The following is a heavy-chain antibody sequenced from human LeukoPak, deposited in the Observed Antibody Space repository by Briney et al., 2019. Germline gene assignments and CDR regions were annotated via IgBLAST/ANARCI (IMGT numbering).Heavy chain of an antibody. CDR1: GYTFTNYW. CDR3: ARRVGSSWYSRFDP. D-gene: IGHD6-13*01. Sequence: GESLKISCKGSGYTFTNYWIGWVRQMPGKGPEWMGLIYPSDSDTRYSPSFQGQVTISADKSISTAYLQWSSLKASDTAMYYCARRVGSSWYSRFDPWGQGTLVTVSS. CDR2: IYPSDSDT. V-gene: IGHV5-51*01. J-gene: IGHJ5*02.